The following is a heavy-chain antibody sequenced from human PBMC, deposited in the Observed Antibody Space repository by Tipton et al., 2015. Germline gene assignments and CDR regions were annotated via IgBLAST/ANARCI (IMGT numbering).Heavy chain of an antibody. CDR2: IYYSGNT. V-gene: IGHV4-59*08. CDR3: ARVPAQLVRDYFDY. D-gene: IGHD1-1*01. J-gene: IGHJ4*02. Sequence: TLSLTCTVSGGSISHYYWSWIRQPPGKGLEWLGHIYYSGNTNYNPSLKSRVTMSVDTSTNQFSLKLSSVTAADTAVYYCARVPAQLVRDYFDYWGQGTLVTVSS. CDR1: GGSISHYY.